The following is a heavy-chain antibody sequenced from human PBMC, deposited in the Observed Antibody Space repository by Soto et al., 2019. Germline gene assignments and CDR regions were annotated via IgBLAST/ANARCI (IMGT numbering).Heavy chain of an antibody. V-gene: IGHV1-18*04. CDR3: ARSWVTGKGGIDV. CDR2: INGYTGNT. D-gene: IGHD3-16*01. CDR1: GYTFTSYY. J-gene: IGHJ6*02. Sequence: GASVKVSCKASGYTFTSYYMHWVRQAPGQGLEWMGWINGYTGNTNYAQKFQGRVTMTTDTSTNTAYLDLWTLISDDTAVYYCARSWVTGKGGIDVWGQGTTVTVSS.